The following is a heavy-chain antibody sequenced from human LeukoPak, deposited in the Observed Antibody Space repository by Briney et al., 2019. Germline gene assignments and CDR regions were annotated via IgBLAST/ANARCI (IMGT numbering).Heavy chain of an antibody. CDR2: MSYSGST. Sequence: PSETLSLTRTVSLGSISSYYWSSIRQPPGKGLAWIGYMSYSGSTNYNPSLTSRVTISVDPSKNQSSLKLSSVTAADTAVYYCARVPNYYDSSGYRPNIYFDYWGQGTLVTVPS. D-gene: IGHD3-22*01. J-gene: IGHJ4*02. CDR3: ARVPNYYDSSGYRPNIYFDY. CDR1: LGSISSYY. V-gene: IGHV4-59*01.